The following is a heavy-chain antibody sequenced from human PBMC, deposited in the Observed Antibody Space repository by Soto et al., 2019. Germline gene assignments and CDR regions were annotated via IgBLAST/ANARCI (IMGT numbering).Heavy chain of an antibody. CDR2: ISVYNGDT. Sequence: QVLLVQSGAEVKKPGASVKVSCTASGYTFISYGIGWVRQAPGQGLEWMGWISVYNGDTKFAQKLQDRVTMTTDTSTNTAYMELRSLRSDDTAVYYCARDGSSSWYKSESQHWGQGTLVTVSS. CDR3: ARDGSSSWYKSESQH. CDR1: GYTFISYG. D-gene: IGHD6-13*01. V-gene: IGHV1-18*01. J-gene: IGHJ1*01.